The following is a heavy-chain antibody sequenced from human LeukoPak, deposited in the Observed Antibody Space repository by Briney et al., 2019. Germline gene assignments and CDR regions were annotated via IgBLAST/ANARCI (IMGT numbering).Heavy chain of an antibody. CDR1: GGSISSYY. D-gene: IGHD2-8*01. CDR3: ARDTGYCTNGVCPNWFDP. Sequence: SETLSLTCTVSGGSISSYYWSWIRQPAGKGLEWIGRIYTSGGTNYNPSLKSRVTMSVDTSKNQFSLKLSSVTAADTAVYYCARDTGYCTNGVCPNWFDPWGQGTLVTVSS. J-gene: IGHJ5*02. V-gene: IGHV4-4*07. CDR2: IYTSGGT.